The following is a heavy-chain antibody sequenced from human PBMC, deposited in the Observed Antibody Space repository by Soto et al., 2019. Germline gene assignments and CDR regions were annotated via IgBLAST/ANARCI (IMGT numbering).Heavy chain of an antibody. CDR3: ARGPRTRYSYGQEGSRFYYYYGMDV. Sequence: PGGSLRLSCAASGFTFSSYEMNWVRQAPGKGLEWVSYISSSGSTIYYADSVKGRSTISRDNAKNSLYLQMNSLRAEDTAVYYCARGPRTRYSYGQEGSRFYYYYGMDVWGQGTTVTVSS. CDR1: GFTFSSYE. CDR2: ISSSGSTI. D-gene: IGHD5-18*01. V-gene: IGHV3-48*03. J-gene: IGHJ6*02.